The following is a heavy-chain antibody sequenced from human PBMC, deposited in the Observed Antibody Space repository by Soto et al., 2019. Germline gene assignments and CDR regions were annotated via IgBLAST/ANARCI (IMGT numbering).Heavy chain of an antibody. J-gene: IGHJ6*02. CDR3: AKREAVAGHSHYYYGLDV. V-gene: IGHV3-23*01. D-gene: IGHD6-19*01. CDR2: ISGSGTTT. Sequence: GGSLRLSCAASGFRFSSYDMSWVRQVPGKGLEWVSGISGSGTTTYYADSVKGRSTVSRDNSKDTLYLQVNSLGVEDTAVYYCAKREAVAGHSHYYYGLDVWGQGTTVTVSS. CDR1: GFRFSSYD.